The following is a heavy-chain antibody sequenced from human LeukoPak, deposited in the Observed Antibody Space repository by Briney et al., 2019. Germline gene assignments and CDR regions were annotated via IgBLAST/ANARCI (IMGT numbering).Heavy chain of an antibody. CDR3: AREVGYSSSWLWYFDL. Sequence: GPSVKLSCKASGGTFSSYAISWVRQAPGQGLEWMGRITPILGIANYAQKFQGRVTITADKSTSTAYMELSSLRSEDTAVYYCAREVGYSSSWLWYFDLWGRGTLVTVSS. CDR1: GGTFSSYA. D-gene: IGHD6-13*01. V-gene: IGHV1-69*04. J-gene: IGHJ2*01. CDR2: ITPILGIA.